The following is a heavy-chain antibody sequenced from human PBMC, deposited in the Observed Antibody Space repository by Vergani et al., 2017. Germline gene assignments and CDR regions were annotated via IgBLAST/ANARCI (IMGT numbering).Heavy chain of an antibody. D-gene: IGHD6-13*01. J-gene: IGHJ6*02. CDR3: ARLGIASAGTKYYYYYYGMDV. Sequence: EVQLVQSGAEVKKPGESLRISCKGSGYSFTSYWISWVRQMTGKGMEGMGRIDPSDSYTNYSPLLQGNVTISAGKSIVPAYLQWSSLKASDTAMYYCARLGIASAGTKYYYYYYGMDVWGQGTTVTVSS. V-gene: IGHV5-10-1*01. CDR1: GYSFTSYW. CDR2: IDPSDSYT.